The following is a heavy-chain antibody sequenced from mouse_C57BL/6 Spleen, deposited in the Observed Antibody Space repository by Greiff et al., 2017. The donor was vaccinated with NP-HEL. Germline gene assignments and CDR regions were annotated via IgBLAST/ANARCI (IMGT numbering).Heavy chain of an antibody. CDR2: IDPSDSYT. V-gene: IGHV1-69*01. Sequence: QVQLKQPGAELVMPGASVKLSCKASGYTFTSYWMHWVKQRPGQGLEWIGEIDPSDSYTNYNQQFKGKSTLTVDKSSSTAYMQLSSLTSEDSAVYYCARKGLGRAMDYWGQGTSVTVSS. D-gene: IGHD4-1*01. J-gene: IGHJ4*01. CDR3: ARKGLGRAMDY. CDR1: GYTFTSYW.